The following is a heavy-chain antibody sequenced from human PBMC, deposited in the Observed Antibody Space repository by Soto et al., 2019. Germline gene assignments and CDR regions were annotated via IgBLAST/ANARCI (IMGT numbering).Heavy chain of an antibody. CDR3: AREPIGYSSGWYY. Sequence: QVQLVQSGAEVKKPGASVKVSCKASGYTFTSYAMHWVRQAPGQRLEWMGWINAGNGNTKYSQKFQGRVTITRDTXASTAYMELSSLRSEDTAVYYWAREPIGYSSGWYYWGQGTLVTVSS. D-gene: IGHD6-19*01. CDR1: GYTFTSYA. V-gene: IGHV1-3*01. J-gene: IGHJ4*02. CDR2: INAGNGNT.